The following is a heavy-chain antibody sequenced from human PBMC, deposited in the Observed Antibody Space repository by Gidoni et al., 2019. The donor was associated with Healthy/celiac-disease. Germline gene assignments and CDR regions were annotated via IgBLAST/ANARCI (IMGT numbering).Heavy chain of an antibody. J-gene: IGHJ4*02. V-gene: IGHV2-5*02. Sequence: QITLKESGPTLVKPTQTLTLTCTFSGFSLSTSGVGVGWIRQPPGKALEWLALIYWDDDKRYSPSLKSRLTITKDTSKNQVVLTMTNMDPVDTATYYCAHGPYSNWPLSFDYWGQGTLVTVSS. CDR3: AHGPYSNWPLSFDY. CDR1: GFSLSTSGVG. CDR2: IYWDDDK. D-gene: IGHD4-4*01.